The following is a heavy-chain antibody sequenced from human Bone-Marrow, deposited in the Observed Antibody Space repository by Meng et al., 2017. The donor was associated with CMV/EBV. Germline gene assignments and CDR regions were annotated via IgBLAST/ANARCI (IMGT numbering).Heavy chain of an antibody. V-gene: IGHV1-18*01. Sequence: SCKASGYTVTSYGISWVRQAPGQGLEWMGWIRAYNGNTNYAQKLQGRVTMTTDTSTSTAYMELRSLRSDDTAVYYCAKSSTAKPLDYWGQGTLVTVSS. D-gene: IGHD2-2*01. J-gene: IGHJ4*02. CDR3: AKSSTAKPLDY. CDR1: GYTVTSYG. CDR2: IRAYNGNT.